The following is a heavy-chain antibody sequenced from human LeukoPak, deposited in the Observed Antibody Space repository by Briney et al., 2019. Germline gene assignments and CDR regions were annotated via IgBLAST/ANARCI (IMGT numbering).Heavy chain of an antibody. CDR1: GGSISDSIYY. CDR2: IYYSGTT. D-gene: IGHD3-10*01. Sequence: SETLSLTCTVSGGSISDSIYYWGWIRQPPGKGLEWTGSIYYSGTTYYSPSLESRVTISVDTSNSQVSLNLNSVTAADTAIYFCARGGFYGHPFDFGGQGPLVTVSS. J-gene: IGHJ4*02. V-gene: IGHV4-39*07. CDR3: ARGGFYGHPFDF.